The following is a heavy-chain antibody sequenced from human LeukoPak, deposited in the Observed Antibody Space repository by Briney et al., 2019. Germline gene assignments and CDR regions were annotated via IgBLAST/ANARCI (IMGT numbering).Heavy chain of an antibody. V-gene: IGHV3-23*01. CDR2: ISGSGGST. Sequence: GGSLRLSCAASGFTFSSYAMSWVRQAPGKGLEWVSAISGSGGSTYYADSVKGRFIISRDISKNTLYLQMNSLRPDDTAVYYCARDWPPTGETWGQGTLVTVSS. CDR3: ARDWPPTGET. J-gene: IGHJ5*02. CDR1: GFTFSSYA. D-gene: IGHD3-16*01.